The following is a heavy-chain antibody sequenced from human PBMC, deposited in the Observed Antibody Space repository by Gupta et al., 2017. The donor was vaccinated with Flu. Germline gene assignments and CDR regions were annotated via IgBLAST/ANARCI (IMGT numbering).Heavy chain of an antibody. Sequence: ELKLVETGGGLIKPGGSLRLAGAAAGLTVSSNSMSWVRQAPGKGLEGVSVIYSGGSTYYADAVKGRFTIARDNSKNTLYLQMNSLRAEDTAVYYCARVSATTVVIDYWGQGTLVTVSS. CDR2: IYSGGST. CDR3: ARVSATTVVIDY. J-gene: IGHJ4*02. CDR1: GLTVSSNS. D-gene: IGHD4-17*01. V-gene: IGHV3-53*02.